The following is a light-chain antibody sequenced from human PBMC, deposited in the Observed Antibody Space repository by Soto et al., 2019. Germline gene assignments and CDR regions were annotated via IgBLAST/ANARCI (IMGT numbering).Light chain of an antibody. Sequence: QSVLTQPPSVSEAPRQRVTISCSGSSSNIGDNAVNWYQQFPGKAPKLLIYYNDQLPSGVSDRFSASKSGTSASLVISGLRSEDEADYYGASWDDRLNGDVFGSGTKLTVL. CDR3: ASWDDRLNGDV. V-gene: IGLV1-36*01. J-gene: IGLJ1*01. CDR2: YND. CDR1: SSNIGDNA.